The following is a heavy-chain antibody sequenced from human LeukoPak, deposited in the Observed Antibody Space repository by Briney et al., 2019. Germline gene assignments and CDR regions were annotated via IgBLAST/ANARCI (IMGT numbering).Heavy chain of an antibody. CDR3: ARVPRGAAAGTKGGNWFDP. Sequence: GASVKVSCKASGYTFTGCYMHWVRQAPGQGLEWMGWINPNSGGTNYAQKFQGRVTMTRDTSISTAYMELSRLRSDDTAVYYCARVPRGAAAGTKGGNWFDPWGQGTLVTVSS. V-gene: IGHV1-2*02. CDR1: GYTFTGCY. J-gene: IGHJ5*02. D-gene: IGHD6-13*01. CDR2: INPNSGGT.